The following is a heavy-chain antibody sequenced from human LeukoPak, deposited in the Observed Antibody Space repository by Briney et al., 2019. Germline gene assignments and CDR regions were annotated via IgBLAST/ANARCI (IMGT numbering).Heavy chain of an antibody. CDR3: ARGRRGYSSVDYFDY. CDR1: GGSISSYY. D-gene: IGHD6-19*01. CDR2: IYYSGST. V-gene: IGHV4-59*01. J-gene: IGHJ4*02. Sequence: SETLSLTCTVSGGSISSYYWSWIRQPPGKGLEWIGYIYYSGSTNYNPSLKSRVTISVDTSKNQFSLKLSSVTAADTAVYYCARGRRGYSSVDYFDYWGQGTLVTVSS.